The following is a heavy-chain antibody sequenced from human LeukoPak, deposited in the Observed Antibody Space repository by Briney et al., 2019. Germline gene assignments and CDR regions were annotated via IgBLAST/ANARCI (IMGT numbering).Heavy chain of an antibody. CDR2: INPSGGST. V-gene: IGHV1-46*01. D-gene: IGHD1-26*01. Sequence: GASVKVSCKASGYTFSSYFIHWVRQAPGQGLQWMGVINPSGGSTGYAQEFQGRVTMTRDTSTSTVYMELSSLISEDTAVHYCAREGGRNSYLDYWGQGTQVIVSS. CDR1: GYTFSSYF. J-gene: IGHJ4*02. CDR3: AREGGRNSYLDY.